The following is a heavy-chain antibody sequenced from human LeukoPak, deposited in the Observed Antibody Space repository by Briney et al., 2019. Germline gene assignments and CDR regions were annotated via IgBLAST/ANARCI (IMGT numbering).Heavy chain of an antibody. D-gene: IGHD4-23*01. CDR2: IIPIFGTA. CDR1: GGTFSSYA. J-gene: IGHJ4*02. CDR3: ARSTYEFDYGGNFDY. V-gene: IGHV1-69*06. Sequence: ASVKVSCKASGGTFSSYAISWVRQAPGQGLEWMGGIIPIFGTANYAQKFQGRVTITADKSTSTAYMELSSLRSEDTAVYYCARSTYEFDYGGNFDYWGQGTLVAVSS.